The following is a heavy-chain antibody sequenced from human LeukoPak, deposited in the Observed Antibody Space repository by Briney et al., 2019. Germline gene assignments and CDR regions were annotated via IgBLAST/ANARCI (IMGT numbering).Heavy chain of an antibody. CDR3: VRSPQGIAAAGTEFDY. V-gene: IGHV1-2*02. Sequence: ASVKVSCKASGYTFSDYYIHWVRQAPGQGLEWMGWINPNSGGTNYAQKFQGRVTMTRDTSINTAYMELSRLRSDDTAVYYCVRSPQGIAAAGTEFDYWGQGTLVTVSS. CDR2: INPNSGGT. J-gene: IGHJ4*02. D-gene: IGHD6-13*01. CDR1: GYTFSDYY.